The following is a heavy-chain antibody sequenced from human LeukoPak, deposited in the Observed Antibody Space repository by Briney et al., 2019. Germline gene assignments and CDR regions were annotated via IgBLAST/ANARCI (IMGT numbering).Heavy chain of an antibody. V-gene: IGHV4-39*07. J-gene: IGHJ6*04. CDR2: VYYGGTT. Sequence: PSETLSLTCTVSGDSVSSSSHYWVWLRQPPGKGLEWIGSVYYGGTTYNAPSFTGRVTVSVDMSMNQFSLKLNSVTAADTAIYFCARRGLTGEPRWGKGATITVSS. CDR1: GDSVSSSSHY. D-gene: IGHD1-14*01. CDR3: ARRGLTGEPR.